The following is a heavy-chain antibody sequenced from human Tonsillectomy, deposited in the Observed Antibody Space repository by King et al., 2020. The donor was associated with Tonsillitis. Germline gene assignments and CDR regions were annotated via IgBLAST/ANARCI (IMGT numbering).Heavy chain of an antibody. Sequence: VQLVESGGGLVQPGGSLRLSCAASGFTFSSYAMSWVRQAPGKGLEWVSAISGSGGSTYYADSVKGRFTISRDNSKNRLYLQMNSLRAEDTAVYYCATSITMIVVVINWGQGTLVTVSS. CDR3: ATSITMIVVVIN. J-gene: IGHJ4*02. V-gene: IGHV3-23*04. CDR2: ISGSGGST. CDR1: GFTFSSYA. D-gene: IGHD3-22*01.